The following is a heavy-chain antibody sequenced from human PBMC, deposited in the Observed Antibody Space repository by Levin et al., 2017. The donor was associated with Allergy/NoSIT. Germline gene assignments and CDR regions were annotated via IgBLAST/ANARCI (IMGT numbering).Heavy chain of an antibody. CDR1: GYTFTSYY. CDR3: ARPSSMGQGYYYYGMDV. Sequence: GASVKVSCKASGYTFTSYYIHWVRRAPGQGLEWMGIINPSGGRTSYAQKFQGRVTMTRDTSTSTVYMEVSSLRSEDTAVYFCARPSSMGQGYYYYGMDVWGQGTTVTVSS. CDR2: INPSGGRT. J-gene: IGHJ6*02. D-gene: IGHD2/OR15-2a*01. V-gene: IGHV1-46*01.